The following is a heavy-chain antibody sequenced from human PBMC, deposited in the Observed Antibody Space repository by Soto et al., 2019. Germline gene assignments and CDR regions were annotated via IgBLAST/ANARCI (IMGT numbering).Heavy chain of an antibody. D-gene: IGHD3-3*01. J-gene: IGHJ4*02. V-gene: IGHV4-39*01. CDR3: ASHVHNQGYEYYFDS. CDR1: GGSISSNSYY. CDR2: IGYTGTI. Sequence: QLQLQESGPGLVKPSETLSLTCTASGGSISSNSYYWGWIRQSPGKGLEWIGSIGYTGTIYYNPSLQSQVTMSVDTSDTQISLRLSSMTAADTAVYYCASHVHNQGYEYYFDSWSQGTLVTVSS.